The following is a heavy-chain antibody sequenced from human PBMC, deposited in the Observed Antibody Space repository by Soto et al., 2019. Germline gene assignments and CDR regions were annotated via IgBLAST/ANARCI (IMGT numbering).Heavy chain of an antibody. CDR1: GGSISSSSYY. J-gene: IGHJ6*03. Sequence: SETLSLTCTVSGGSISSSSYYWGWIRQPPGKGLEWIWSIYYSGSTYYNPSLKSRVTISVDTSKNQFSLKLSSVTAADTSVYYCARQESTVTTHYYYYMDVWGKGTTVTVSS. V-gene: IGHV4-39*01. D-gene: IGHD4-17*01. CDR2: IYYSGST. CDR3: ARQESTVTTHYYYYMDV.